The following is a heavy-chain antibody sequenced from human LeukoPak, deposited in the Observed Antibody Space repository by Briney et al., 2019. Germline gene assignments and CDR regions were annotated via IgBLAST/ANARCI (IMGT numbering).Heavy chain of an antibody. D-gene: IGHD5-18*01. CDR1: GGSISSSGYY. J-gene: IGHJ4*02. CDR2: IYHSGST. V-gene: IGHV4-39*07. Sequence: PSETLSLTCTVSGGSISSSGYYWGWIRQPPGKGLEWIGSIYHSGSTYYNPSLKSRVTISVDTSKNQFSLKLSSVTAADMAVYYCAKSSYSIFDYWGQGTLVTVSS. CDR3: AKSSYSIFDY.